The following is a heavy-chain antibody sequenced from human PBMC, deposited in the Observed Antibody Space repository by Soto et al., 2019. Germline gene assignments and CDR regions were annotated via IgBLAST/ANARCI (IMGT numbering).Heavy chain of an antibody. Sequence: SSVKVSCKAAGGTFSSYAISLVRLTPGQGLEWMGGIIPIFGTANYAQKFQGRVTITADESTSTAYMELSSLRSEDTAVYYCARGSNYYDSSGPPSYWGQGTLVTVSS. CDR1: GGTFSSYA. CDR3: ARGSNYYDSSGPPSY. D-gene: IGHD3-22*01. J-gene: IGHJ4*02. CDR2: IIPIFGTA. V-gene: IGHV1-69*01.